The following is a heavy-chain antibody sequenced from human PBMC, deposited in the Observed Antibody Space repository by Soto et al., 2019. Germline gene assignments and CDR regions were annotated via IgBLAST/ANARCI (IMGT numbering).Heavy chain of an antibody. D-gene: IGHD2-21*02. CDR2: ISYDGSNK. CDR1: GFTFRSYG. Sequence: GGSLRLSCAASGFTFRSYGMHWVRQAPGKGLEWVAVISYDGSNKYYADSVKGRFTISRDNSKNTLYLQMNSLRAEDTAVYYCAKELAYCGGDCYPNPLDYWGQGTLVTVSS. J-gene: IGHJ4*02. V-gene: IGHV3-30*18. CDR3: AKELAYCGGDCYPNPLDY.